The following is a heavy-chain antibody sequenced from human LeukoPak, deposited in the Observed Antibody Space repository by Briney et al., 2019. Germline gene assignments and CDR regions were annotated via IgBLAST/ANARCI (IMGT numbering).Heavy chain of an antibody. V-gene: IGHV3-23*01. CDR1: GFIFNNFG. J-gene: IGHJ5*02. CDR2: ISNDGGGT. CDR3: AKGSSGYFADL. D-gene: IGHD3-22*01. Sequence: GGSLRLSCTASGFIFNNFGLMWVRQAPGKGLEWVSAISNDGGGTTYADFVKGRFTISRDNSKNTLFLQMNSPRAEDTALYYCAKGSSGYFADLWGQGTLVTVSS.